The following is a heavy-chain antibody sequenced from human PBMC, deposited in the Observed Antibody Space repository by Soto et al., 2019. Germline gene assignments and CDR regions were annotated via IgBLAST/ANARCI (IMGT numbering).Heavy chain of an antibody. V-gene: IGHV3-21*01. CDR1: GFTFSSYS. Sequence: EVQLVESGGGLVKPGGSLRLSCAASGFTFSSYSMNWVRQAPGKGLEWVSSISSSSSYIYYADSVKGRFTISRDNAKNSLYLQMNSLRAEDTAVYYCARDSSGWYRGNAFDIWGQGTMVTVSS. J-gene: IGHJ3*02. CDR2: ISSSSSYI. CDR3: ARDSSGWYRGNAFDI. D-gene: IGHD6-19*01.